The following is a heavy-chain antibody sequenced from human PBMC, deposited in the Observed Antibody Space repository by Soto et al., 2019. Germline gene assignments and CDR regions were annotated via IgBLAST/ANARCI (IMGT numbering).Heavy chain of an antibody. CDR3: AVRGSDTSKGLLG. Sequence: QVQLVQSGGEVREPGASVKVSCKASGYSFLYYAISWVRQAPGQGLEWLGWISPYNANTKYGERVQGRVTITTDTATSTAYLELRSQTSDDTAVYYCAVRGSDTSKGLLGWGQGTLVTVSS. CDR2: ISPYNANT. CDR1: GYSFLYYA. D-gene: IGHD6-19*01. J-gene: IGHJ4*02. V-gene: IGHV1-18*01.